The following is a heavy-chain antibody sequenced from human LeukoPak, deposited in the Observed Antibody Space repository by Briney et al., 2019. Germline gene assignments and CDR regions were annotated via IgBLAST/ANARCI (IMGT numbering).Heavy chain of an antibody. CDR1: GFTLSSYW. Sequence: GGSLRLSCVASGFTLSSYWMHWVRQAPGKGLVWVSRINGDGSSTNYADSVKGRFTISRDNAKNTLYLQMNSLRAEDTAVYYCAKDWEGYCSSTSCYSFDYWGQGTLVTVSS. D-gene: IGHD2-2*01. CDR3: AKDWEGYCSSTSCYSFDY. V-gene: IGHV3-74*01. CDR2: INGDGSST. J-gene: IGHJ4*02.